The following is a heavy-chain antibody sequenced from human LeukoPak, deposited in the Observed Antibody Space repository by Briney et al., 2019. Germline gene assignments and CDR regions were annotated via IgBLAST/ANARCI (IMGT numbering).Heavy chain of an antibody. J-gene: IGHJ4*02. Sequence: SETLSLTCTVSGGSVNNYYWFWIRQFPGKGLEYIGYVYYTGSTDYNPSLESRVTISVDTSKNQFSLKLRSVTAADTATYYCARQKKGLQRVDTGFDSWGQGTLVIVS. CDR2: VYYTGST. D-gene: IGHD2-15*01. V-gene: IGHV4-59*02. CDR1: GGSVNNYY. CDR3: ARQKKGLQRVDTGFDS.